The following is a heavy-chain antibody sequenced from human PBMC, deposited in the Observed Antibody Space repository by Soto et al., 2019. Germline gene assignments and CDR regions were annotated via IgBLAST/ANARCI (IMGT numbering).Heavy chain of an antibody. CDR3: AKDLAARPTITVFYYSYGMDV. V-gene: IGHV3-30*18. Sequence: GGSLRLSCAASGFTFSSYGMHWVRQAPGKGLEWVAVISYDGSNKYYADSVKGRFTISRDNSKNTLYLQMNSLRAEDTAVYYCAKDLAARPTITVFYYSYGMDVWGQGTTVTVSS. CDR1: GFTFSSYG. CDR2: ISYDGSNK. J-gene: IGHJ6*02. D-gene: IGHD6-6*01.